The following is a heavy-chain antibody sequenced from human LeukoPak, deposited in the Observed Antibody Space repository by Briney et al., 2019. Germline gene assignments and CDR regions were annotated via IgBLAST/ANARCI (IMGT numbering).Heavy chain of an antibody. CDR2: INHSGST. J-gene: IGHJ4*02. Sequence: SETLSLTCAVYGGSFSGYYWSWIRQPPGKGLEWIGEINHSGSTNYNPSLRSRVTISVDTSKNQFSLKLSSVTAADTAVYYCAGGVYCSSTSCSGFDYWGQGTLVTVSS. V-gene: IGHV4-34*01. CDR3: AGGVYCSSTSCSGFDY. CDR1: GGSFSGYY. D-gene: IGHD2-2*01.